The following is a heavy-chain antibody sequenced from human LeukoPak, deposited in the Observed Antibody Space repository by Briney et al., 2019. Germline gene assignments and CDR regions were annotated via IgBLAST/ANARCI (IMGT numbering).Heavy chain of an antibody. CDR2: IYYSGST. Sequence: SETLSLTCTVSGGSISSGDYYWSWIRQPPGKGLEWIVYIYYSGSTYYNPSLKSRVTISVDTSKNQFSQKLSSVTAADTAVYYCARGGRGDYVGRYFDYWGQGTLVTVSS. D-gene: IGHD4-23*01. CDR3: ARGGRGDYVGRYFDY. CDR1: GGSISSGDYY. V-gene: IGHV4-30-4*01. J-gene: IGHJ4*02.